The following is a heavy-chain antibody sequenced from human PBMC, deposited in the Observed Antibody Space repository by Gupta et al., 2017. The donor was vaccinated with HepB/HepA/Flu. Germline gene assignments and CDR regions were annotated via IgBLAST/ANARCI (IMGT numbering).Heavy chain of an antibody. J-gene: IGHJ6*02. CDR2: IYYSGIT. V-gene: IGHV4-39*02. CDR1: GGSISNNYY. Sequence: QLQLQESGPGLVKPSETLSLICTVSGGSISNNYYWGWFRQPPGKGLEWIGSIYYSGITYYNPSLKSRVPISVDTSKNQFSLKVNSVTAADTAVYYCAREVAVGSLVNYYGMDVWGQGTTVTVSS. D-gene: IGHD6-19*01. CDR3: AREVAVGSLVNYYGMDV.